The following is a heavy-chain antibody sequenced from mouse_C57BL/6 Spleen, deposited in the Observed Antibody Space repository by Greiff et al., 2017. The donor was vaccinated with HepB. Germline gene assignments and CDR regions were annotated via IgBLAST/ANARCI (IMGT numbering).Heavy chain of an antibody. CDR2: ISSGSSTI. D-gene: IGHD1-1*01. CDR1: GFTFSDYG. J-gene: IGHJ1*03. V-gene: IGHV5-17*01. Sequence: DVMLVESGGGLVKPGGSLKLSCAASGFTFSDYGMHWVRQAPEKGLEWVAYISSGSSTIYYADTVKGRFTISRDNAKNTLFLQMTSLRSEDTAMYYCARHYYGSYWYFDVWGTGTTVTVSS. CDR3: ARHYYGSYWYFDV.